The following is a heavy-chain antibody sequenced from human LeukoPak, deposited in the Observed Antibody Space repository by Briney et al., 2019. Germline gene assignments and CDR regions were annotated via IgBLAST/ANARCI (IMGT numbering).Heavy chain of an antibody. D-gene: IGHD1-14*01. CDR3: ARIPSRISWFDP. V-gene: IGHV4-39*02. CDR2: IHYSGST. Sequence: PSETLSLTCSVSGDSISGYYWGWIRQPPGKGLQWIGSIHYSGSTYYNPSLKSRVTISVDTSKNHFSLKLSSVTAADTAVYYCARIPSRISWFDPWGQGTLVTVSS. J-gene: IGHJ5*02. CDR1: GDSISGYY.